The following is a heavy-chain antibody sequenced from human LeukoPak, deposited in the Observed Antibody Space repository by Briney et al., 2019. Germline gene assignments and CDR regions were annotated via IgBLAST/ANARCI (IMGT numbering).Heavy chain of an antibody. CDR2: IYGDDRT. V-gene: IGHV3-53*01. J-gene: IGHJ4*02. D-gene: IGHD6-25*01. CDR1: GFTVSTNY. CDR3: ASAKRLNFFGY. Sequence: GGSLRLSCAASGFTVSTNYMSWVRQAPEKGLEWVSIIYGDDRTYYADSVKGRFTISRDNSKNTLYLQRNSLRAEDTAVYYCASAKRLNFFGYWGQGTLVTVSS.